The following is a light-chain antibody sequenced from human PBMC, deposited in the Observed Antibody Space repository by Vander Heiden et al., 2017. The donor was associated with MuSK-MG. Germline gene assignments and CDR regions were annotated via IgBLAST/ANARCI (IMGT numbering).Light chain of an antibody. CDR2: DVN. CDR1: KSDIGGSNY. J-gene: IGLJ2*01. CDR3: ASYSDTPTVV. V-gene: IGLV2-14*01. Sequence: QPALPQSAAVSGSPGQSITISCTGTKSDIGGSNYVSWYQQRPGMAPRLIIFDVNSRPSDISSRFSGSKSGNTASLRISGLQADDEADYFCASYSDTPTVVFGGGTRLTVL.